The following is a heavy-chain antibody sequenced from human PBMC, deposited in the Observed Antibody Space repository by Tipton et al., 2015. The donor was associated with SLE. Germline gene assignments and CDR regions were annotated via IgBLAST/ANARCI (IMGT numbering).Heavy chain of an antibody. Sequence: TLSLTCTVSGGSITSRTSYWAWIRQSPGKGLEWIASIYYSGGTSYNSSLKSRVTISIDTSKSQFSLKVYSVTAADAGVYYCARRMTTVTTFDPWGQGTLVTVSS. D-gene: IGHD4-17*01. CDR1: GGSITSRTSY. V-gene: IGHV4-39*01. CDR3: ARRMTTVTTFDP. J-gene: IGHJ5*02. CDR2: IYYSGGT.